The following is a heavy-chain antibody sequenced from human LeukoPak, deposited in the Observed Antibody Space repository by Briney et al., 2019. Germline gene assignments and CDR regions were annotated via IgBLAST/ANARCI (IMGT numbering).Heavy chain of an antibody. CDR1: GYTFTGYY. CDR2: MNPNSGNT. D-gene: IGHD3-22*01. Sequence: ASVKVSCKASGYTFTGYYMHWVRQATGQGLEWMGWMNPNSGNTGYAQKFQGRVTMTRNTSISTAYMELSSLRSEDTAVYYCAAGYYYDSSGMADAFGIWGQGTMVTVSS. V-gene: IGHV1-8*02. J-gene: IGHJ3*02. CDR3: AAGYYYDSSGMADAFGI.